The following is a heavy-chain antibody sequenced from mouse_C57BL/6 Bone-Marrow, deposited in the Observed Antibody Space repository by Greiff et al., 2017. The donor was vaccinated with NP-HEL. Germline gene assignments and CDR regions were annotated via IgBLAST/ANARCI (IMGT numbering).Heavy chain of an antibody. V-gene: IGHV1-64*01. J-gene: IGHJ3*01. CDR2: IHPNSGST. D-gene: IGHD2-3*01. CDR1: GYTFTSYW. CDR3: ARESGWLLRFAY. Sequence: QVHVKQPGAELVKPGASVKLSCKASGYTFTSYWMHWVKQRPGQGLEWIGMIHPNSGSTNYNEKFKSKATLTVDKSSSTAYMQLSSLTSEDSAVYYCARESGWLLRFAYWGQGTLVTVSA.